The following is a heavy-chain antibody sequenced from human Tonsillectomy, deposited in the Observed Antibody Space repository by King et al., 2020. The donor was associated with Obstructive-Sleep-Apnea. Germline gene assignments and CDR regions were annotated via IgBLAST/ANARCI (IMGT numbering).Heavy chain of an antibody. D-gene: IGHD3-22*01. CDR1: GFTFGSYW. V-gene: IGHV3-7*03. J-gene: IGHJ3*02. CDR3: ARDRSYNTTGYYYAFFDM. CDR2: IRQDESEK. Sequence: VQLVESGGGLVQPGGSLRLSCAASGFTFGSYWMTWVRQAPGRGLEWGANIRQDESEKYYVDSVKGRFTISRDNAKNSLYLQMNSLRADDTAVYYCARDRSYNTTGYYYAFFDMWGQGTMVTLSS.